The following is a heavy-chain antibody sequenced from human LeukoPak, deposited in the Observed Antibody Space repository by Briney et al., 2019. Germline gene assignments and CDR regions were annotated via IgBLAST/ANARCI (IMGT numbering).Heavy chain of an antibody. D-gene: IGHD3-3*01. J-gene: IGHJ4*02. CDR1: GGTFSSYA. V-gene: IGHV1-69*01. CDR3: ARGRFLEWLLYHPTFDY. Sequence: SVKVSCKASGGTFSSYAISWVRQAPGQGLEWMGGIIPISGTANYAQKFQGRVTITADESTSTAYMELSGLRSEDTAVHYCARGRFLEWLLYHPTFDYWGQGTLVTVSS. CDR2: IIPISGTA.